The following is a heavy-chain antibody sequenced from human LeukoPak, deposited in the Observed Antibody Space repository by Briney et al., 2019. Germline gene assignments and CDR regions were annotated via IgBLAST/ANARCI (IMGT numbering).Heavy chain of an antibody. D-gene: IGHD2-21*02. Sequence: GGSLRLSCAASGFTFSRYWMFWVRQAPGKGLVCVSRINSDGTTTNYADSVKGRFTISRDNAKNTLTLQLNSLRAEDTAVYYCASSGIAVTGCYYYYMDVWGKGTTVTVSS. CDR2: INSDGTTT. V-gene: IGHV3-74*01. CDR3: ASSGIAVTGCYYYYMDV. CDR1: GFTFSRYW. J-gene: IGHJ6*03.